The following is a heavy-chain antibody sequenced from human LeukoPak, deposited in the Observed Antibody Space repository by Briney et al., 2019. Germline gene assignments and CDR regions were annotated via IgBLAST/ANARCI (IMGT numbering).Heavy chain of an antibody. CDR1: GFTFSSYS. D-gene: IGHD6-6*01. V-gene: IGHV3-21*01. CDR3: ARAQALYSSSSPFDY. J-gene: IGHJ4*02. Sequence: GALRLSCAASGFTFSSYSMNWVRQAPGKGLEWVSSISSSSSYIYYADSVKGRFTISRDNAKNSLYLQMNSLRAEDTAVYYCARAQALYSSSSPFDYWGQGTLVTVSS. CDR2: ISSSSSYI.